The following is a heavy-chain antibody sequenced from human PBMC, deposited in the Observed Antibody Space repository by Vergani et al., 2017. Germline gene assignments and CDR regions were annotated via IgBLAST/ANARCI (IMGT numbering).Heavy chain of an antibody. Sequence: QLQLQESGPGLVKPSETLSLTCTVSGGSISSSSYYWGWIRQPPGKGLEWIGSIYYSGSTYYNPSLKSRVTISVDTSKNQFSLKLSSVTAADTAVYYCARDGRLGYCSGGSCYGFDPWGQGTLVTVSS. CDR1: GGSISSSSYY. V-gene: IGHV4-39*07. D-gene: IGHD2-15*01. CDR2: IYYSGST. J-gene: IGHJ5*02. CDR3: ARDGRLGYCSGGSCYGFDP.